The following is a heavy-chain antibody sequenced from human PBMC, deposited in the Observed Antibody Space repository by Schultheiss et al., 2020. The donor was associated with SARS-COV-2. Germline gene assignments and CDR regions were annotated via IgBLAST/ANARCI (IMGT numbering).Heavy chain of an antibody. CDR3: ATGLPTTVVTPFDY. V-gene: IGHV1-69*05. CDR1: GGTFSSYA. J-gene: IGHJ4*02. D-gene: IGHD4-23*01. CDR2: IIPIFGTA. Sequence: SVKVSCKASGGTFSSYAISWVRQAPGQGLEWMGVIIPIFGTANYAQKFQGRVTMTTDTSTSTAYMELRSLRSEDTAVYYCATGLPTTVVTPFDYWGQGTLVTVSS.